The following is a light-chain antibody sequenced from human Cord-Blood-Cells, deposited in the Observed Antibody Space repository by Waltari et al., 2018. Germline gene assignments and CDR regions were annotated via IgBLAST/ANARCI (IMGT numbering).Light chain of an antibody. J-gene: IGLJ2*01. V-gene: IGLV3-1*01. Sequence: SYELTQPPPVSVSPGQTDSIPCSGDKLGDKYACWYQQKPGQSPVLVIYQDSKRPSGIPERFSGSNSGNTATLTISGTQAMDEADYYCQAWDSSTVVFGGGTKLTVL. CDR1: KLGDKY. CDR2: QDS. CDR3: QAWDSSTVV.